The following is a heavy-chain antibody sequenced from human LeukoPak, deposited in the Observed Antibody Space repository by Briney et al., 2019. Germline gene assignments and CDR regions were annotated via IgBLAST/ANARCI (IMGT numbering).Heavy chain of an antibody. J-gene: IGHJ4*02. Sequence: ASVKVSCKFSGCTLTELSMHWVRQAPGKGLEWMGGFDPEDGETIYAQKFQGRVTMTEDTSTDTAYMELSSLRSEDTAVYYCARERGRGRDSPWFDYWGQGTLVTVSS. D-gene: IGHD1-26*01. CDR3: ARERGRGRDSPWFDY. CDR2: FDPEDGET. V-gene: IGHV1-24*01. CDR1: GCTLTELS.